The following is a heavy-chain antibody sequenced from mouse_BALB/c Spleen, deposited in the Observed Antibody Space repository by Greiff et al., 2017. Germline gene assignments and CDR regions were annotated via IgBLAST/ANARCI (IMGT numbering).Heavy chain of an antibody. Sequence: QVQLQQSGPELVKPGASVRISCKASGYTFTSYYIHWVKQRPGQGLEWIGWIYPGNVNTKYNEKFKGKATLTADKSSSTAYMQLSSLTSEDSAVYFCARWTPYDYDEDWFAYWGQGTLVTVSA. CDR3: ARWTPYDYDEDWFAY. CDR1: GYTFTSYY. D-gene: IGHD2-4*01. CDR2: IYPGNVNT. V-gene: IGHV1S56*01. J-gene: IGHJ3*01.